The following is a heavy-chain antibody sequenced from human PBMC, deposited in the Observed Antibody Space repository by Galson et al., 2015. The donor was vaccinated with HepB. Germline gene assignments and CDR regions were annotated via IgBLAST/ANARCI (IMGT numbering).Heavy chain of an antibody. Sequence: SVKVSCKASGYTFSDHYIQWVRQAPGQGLEWMGWITPKRGDTNYAQTFKGRVTMTRDTSTSTAYLEASGLRSDDTAMYYCARDDGYNSGWGYWGQGTLVTVSS. CDR1: GYTFSDHY. CDR2: ITPKRGDT. V-gene: IGHV1-2*02. CDR3: ARDDGYNSGWGY. D-gene: IGHD6-19*01. J-gene: IGHJ4*02.